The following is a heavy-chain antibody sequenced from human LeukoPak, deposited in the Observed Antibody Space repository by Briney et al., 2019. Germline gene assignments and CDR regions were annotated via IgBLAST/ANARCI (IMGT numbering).Heavy chain of an antibody. CDR3: AKGVVGASSAAAAGYFEN. Sequence: GGSLRLSCAASGFTFSNYAMSWVRQAPGKGLEWGSVISGGGGNTYYADSVKGRFTISRDNPKNTLYLQVNSLRAEDTAVYYCAKGVVGASSAAAAGYFENWGQGTLVTVSS. CDR2: ISGGGGNT. CDR1: GFTFSNYA. D-gene: IGHD1-26*01. J-gene: IGHJ4*02. V-gene: IGHV3-23*01.